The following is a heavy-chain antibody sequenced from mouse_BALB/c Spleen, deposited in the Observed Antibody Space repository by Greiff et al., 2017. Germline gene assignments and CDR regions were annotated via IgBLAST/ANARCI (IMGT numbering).Heavy chain of an antibody. J-gene: IGHJ1*01. D-gene: IGHD1-1*01. CDR3: GRNTVVAKYFDV. V-gene: IGHV1-37*01. CDR1: GYAFSSYW. Sequence: EVQLQQSGAELVRPGSSVKISCKASGYAFSSYWMNWVKQRPGQGLEWIGRINPYNGDTFYNQKFKGKATLTVDKSSSTAHMELLSLTSEDSAVYYCGRNTVVAKYFDVWGAGTTVTVSS. CDR2: INPYNGDT.